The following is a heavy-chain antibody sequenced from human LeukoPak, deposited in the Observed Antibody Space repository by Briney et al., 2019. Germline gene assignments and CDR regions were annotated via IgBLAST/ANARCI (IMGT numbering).Heavy chain of an antibody. J-gene: IGHJ4*02. V-gene: IGHV3-74*01. D-gene: IGHD3-9*01. CDR1: VLTFISYW. Sequence: GWSLRLSCAASVLTFISYWMHWVRQARGKGLVWVSHFNSDGTTTNYADSVRGRFTITRDDATNTLFLQMNSLRVEDTAVYYCAVGRGYDIFDYWGQGTLVTVSS. CDR2: FNSDGTTT. CDR3: AVGRGYDIFDY.